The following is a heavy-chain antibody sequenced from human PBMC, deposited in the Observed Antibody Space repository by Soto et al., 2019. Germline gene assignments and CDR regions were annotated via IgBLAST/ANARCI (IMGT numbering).Heavy chain of an antibody. CDR1: GFTFSSYG. D-gene: IGHD3-10*01. CDR2: VSYDGRNT. J-gene: IGHJ4*02. Sequence: QVQLVESGGGVVQPGRSLRLSCAASGFTFSSYGILWVRQAPGKGLEWVALVSYDGRNTYYADSVKGRFSISRDNFQNTLYLQMPSLRTEDTAVYYCVNGADHASGSYYTLDNWGQGSLVTVSS. V-gene: IGHV3-30*18. CDR3: VNGADHASGSYYTLDN.